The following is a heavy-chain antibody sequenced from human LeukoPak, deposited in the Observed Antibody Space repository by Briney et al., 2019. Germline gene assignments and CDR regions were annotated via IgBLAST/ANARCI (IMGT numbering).Heavy chain of an antibody. V-gene: IGHV3-30-3*01. Sequence: GGSLRLSCAASGFTFSSYAMHWVRQAPGRGLEWVAVISYDGSNKYYADSVKGRFTISRDNSKNTLYLQMNSLRAEDTAVYYCARVLNERLRFGELLGWFDPWGQGTLVTVSS. CDR2: ISYDGSNK. D-gene: IGHD3-10*01. CDR3: ARVLNERLRFGELLGWFDP. J-gene: IGHJ5*02. CDR1: GFTFSSYA.